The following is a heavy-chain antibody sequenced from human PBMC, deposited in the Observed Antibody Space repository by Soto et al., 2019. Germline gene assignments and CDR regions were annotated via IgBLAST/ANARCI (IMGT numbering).Heavy chain of an antibody. J-gene: IGHJ4*02. Sequence: AASVKVSCKASGYTFTTYGISWVRQAPGQGLEWMGWISAYSGSTKFAQKLQGRVTMTTDTFTTTAYMELRSLTSDDTAVYYCARDFTKSSSWPYYFDYWGQGTLVTVSS. CDR2: ISAYSGST. D-gene: IGHD6-13*01. V-gene: IGHV1-18*01. CDR1: GYTFTTYG. CDR3: ARDFTKSSSWPYYFDY.